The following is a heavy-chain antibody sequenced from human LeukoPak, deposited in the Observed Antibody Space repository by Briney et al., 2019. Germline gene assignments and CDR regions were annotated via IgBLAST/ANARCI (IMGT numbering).Heavy chain of an antibody. CDR1: GGSISSSSYY. J-gene: IGHJ4*02. CDR2: LYYSGST. CDR3: ARYSGSYFDY. V-gene: IGHV4-39*01. Sequence: SETLSLTCTVSGGSISSSSYYWGWIRQPPGKGLEWIGSLYYSGSTYYTPSLKSRVTISVDTSKNQFSLMLSSVTAADTAVFYCARYSGSYFDYWGQGTLVTVSS. D-gene: IGHD3-10*01.